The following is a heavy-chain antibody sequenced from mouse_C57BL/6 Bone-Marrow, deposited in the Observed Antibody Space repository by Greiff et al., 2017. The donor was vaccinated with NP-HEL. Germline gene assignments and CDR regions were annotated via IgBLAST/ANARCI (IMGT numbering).Heavy chain of an antibody. CDR3: ARLGYPYAMDY. J-gene: IGHJ4*01. V-gene: IGHV5-15*01. CDR1: GFTFSDYG. D-gene: IGHD1-2*01. Sequence: DVMLVESGGGLVQPGGSLKLSCAASGFTFSDYGMAWVRQAPRKGPEWVAFISNLAYSIYYADTVTGRFTISRENAKNTLYLEMSSLRSEDTAMYYCARLGYPYAMDYWGQGTSVTVSS. CDR2: ISNLAYSI.